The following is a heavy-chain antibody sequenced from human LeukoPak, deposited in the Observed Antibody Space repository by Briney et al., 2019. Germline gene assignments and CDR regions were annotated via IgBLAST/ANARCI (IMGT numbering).Heavy chain of an antibody. J-gene: IGHJ4*02. Sequence: ASVKVSCKASGYTFTSYYMHWVRQAPGQGLEWMGWINPNSGGTNYAQKFQGRVTMTRDTSISTAYMELSRLRSDDTAVYYCARRGRYSSSTFESWGQGTLVTVSS. CDR2: INPNSGGT. CDR1: GYTFTSYY. CDR3: ARRGRYSSSTFES. D-gene: IGHD6-6*01. V-gene: IGHV1-2*02.